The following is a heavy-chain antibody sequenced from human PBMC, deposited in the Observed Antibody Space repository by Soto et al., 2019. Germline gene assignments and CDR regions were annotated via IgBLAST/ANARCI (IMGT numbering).Heavy chain of an antibody. CDR2: IYSGGST. CDR3: ARARSTAAGLFDY. Sequence: EVQLVESGGDLIQPGGSLRLSCAASGFTVSSNYMTWVRQAPGKGLEWVSAIYSGGSTYYAASVKGRFTISRDNSKNTLSLQMNSLRAEDTAVYYCARARSTAAGLFDYWGQGTLVTVSS. D-gene: IGHD6-13*01. V-gene: IGHV3-53*01. CDR1: GFTVSSNY. J-gene: IGHJ4*02.